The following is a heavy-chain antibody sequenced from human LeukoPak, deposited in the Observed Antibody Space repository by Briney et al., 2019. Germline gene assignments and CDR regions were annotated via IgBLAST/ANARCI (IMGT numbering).Heavy chain of an antibody. CDR2: ISRGGDVT. J-gene: IGHJ4*02. V-gene: IGHV3-23*01. Sequence: PGGSLRLSCAASGFTFSTYAMTWVRQAPGKGLEWVSLISRGGDVTYYADSVKGRFTISRDSSKNTLCLQMHSLRAEDTAVYYCAARPGEVAVPYDYWGQGTLVTVSS. CDR3: AARPGEVAVPYDY. CDR1: GFTFSTYA. D-gene: IGHD2-15*01.